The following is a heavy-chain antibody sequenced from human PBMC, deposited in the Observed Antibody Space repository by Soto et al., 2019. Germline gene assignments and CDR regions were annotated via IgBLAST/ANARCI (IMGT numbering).Heavy chain of an antibody. Sequence: ASVKVSCKAYGGTFSSYTISWVRQAPGQGLEWMGRIIPILGIANYAQKFQGRVTITADKSTSTAYMELSSLRSEDTAVYYCARGYSSSWYWYFDLWGRGTLVTVSS. CDR2: IIPILGIA. J-gene: IGHJ2*01. D-gene: IGHD6-13*01. CDR1: GGTFSSYT. V-gene: IGHV1-69*02. CDR3: ARGYSSSWYWYFDL.